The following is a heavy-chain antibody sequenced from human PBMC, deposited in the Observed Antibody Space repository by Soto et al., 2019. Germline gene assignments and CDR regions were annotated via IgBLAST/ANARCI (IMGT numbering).Heavy chain of an antibody. J-gene: IGHJ6*02. CDR1: GGAFSDYA. CDR2: IMPIFRAP. Sequence: QVQLVQSGAEVKKPGSSVKVSCKASGGAFSDYAFSWVRQAPGQGLEWLGGIMPIFRAPDYAQKFQGRVTITADEFTRTAYMAMNCLRSEDTAVYYCASWLKGPDIGNYYYGMDVWGQGTTVTVS. D-gene: IGHD2-15*01. V-gene: IGHV1-69*12. CDR3: ASWLKGPDIGNYYYGMDV.